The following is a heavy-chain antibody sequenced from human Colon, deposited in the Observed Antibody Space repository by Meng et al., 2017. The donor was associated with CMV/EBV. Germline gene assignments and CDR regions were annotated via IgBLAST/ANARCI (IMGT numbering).Heavy chain of an antibody. D-gene: IGHD2-2*01. Sequence: QIPLKESGPTLVQPTQTLTLTCTFSGFSLNTYEVGVGWFRQPPGKAPEWLALIYWDDDKRYRSSLGNRLTLTHDASKNQVVLTMTDMDPVDTATYYCAHKSLPAAFFDYWSQGTLVTVSS. CDR3: AHKSLPAAFFDY. CDR1: GFSLNTYEVG. CDR2: IYWDDDK. J-gene: IGHJ4*02. V-gene: IGHV2-5*02.